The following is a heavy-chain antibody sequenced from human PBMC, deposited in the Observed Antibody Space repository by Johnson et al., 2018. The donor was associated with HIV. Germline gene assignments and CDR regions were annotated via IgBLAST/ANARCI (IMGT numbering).Heavy chain of an antibody. D-gene: IGHD1-7*01. V-gene: IGHV3-74*01. CDR2: INSDGSSP. Sequence: VQLVESGGGLVQPGGSLRLSCAASGFTFSSYWMHWVRQAPGKGLVWVSRINSDGSSPSYADSVKGRFTISRDNSKNTLYLQMNSLRAEDTAVYYCARERNYGTHAAFDIWGQGTMVTVSS. CDR1: GFTFSSYW. CDR3: ARERNYGTHAAFDI. J-gene: IGHJ3*02.